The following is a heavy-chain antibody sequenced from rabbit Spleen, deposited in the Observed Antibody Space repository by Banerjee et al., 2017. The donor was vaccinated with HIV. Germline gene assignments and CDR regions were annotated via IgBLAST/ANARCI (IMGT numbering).Heavy chain of an antibody. V-gene: IGHV1S45*01. CDR3: ARDAGTSFSTYGMDL. CDR2: AYAGSSGST. D-gene: IGHD8-1*01. Sequence: QEQLEESGGGLVQPGGSLKLSCKASGFDFNSGYDMCWVRQAPGKGLEWVACAYAGSSGSTYSATWAKGRFTISKTSSTTVTLQMTSLTAADTATYFCARDAGTSFSTYGMDLWVPGTLVTVS. CDR1: GFDFNSGYD. J-gene: IGHJ6*01.